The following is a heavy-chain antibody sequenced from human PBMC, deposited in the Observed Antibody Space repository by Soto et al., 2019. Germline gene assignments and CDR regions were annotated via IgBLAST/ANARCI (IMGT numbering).Heavy chain of an antibody. D-gene: IGHD5-12*01. CDR3: AKGRGYSNTWSDF. J-gene: IGHJ4*02. Sequence: PGGSLRLSCAASGFNFINYAMTWVRQAPGKGLEWVSSISGSGGSTYYADSVKGRFAISRDNSKNTLFLQMNSLRAEDTALYYCAKGRGYSNTWSDFWGQGTLVTVSS. V-gene: IGHV3-23*01. CDR1: GFNFINYA. CDR2: ISGSGGST.